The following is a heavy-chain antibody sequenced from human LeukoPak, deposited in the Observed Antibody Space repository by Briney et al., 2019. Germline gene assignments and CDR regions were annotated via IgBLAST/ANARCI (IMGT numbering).Heavy chain of an antibody. CDR2: ISYDGGNK. Sequence: PGGSLRLSCAASGFTFSSYGMHWVRQAPGKGLEWVAVISYDGGNKYYADSVKGRFTIYRDNSKNTLYLQMNSLRAQDTAVYYCAKETQHYYDFWSGYPGGGYFDYWGQGTLVTVSS. D-gene: IGHD3-3*01. CDR1: GFTFSSYG. J-gene: IGHJ4*02. CDR3: AKETQHYYDFWSGYPGGGYFDY. V-gene: IGHV3-30*18.